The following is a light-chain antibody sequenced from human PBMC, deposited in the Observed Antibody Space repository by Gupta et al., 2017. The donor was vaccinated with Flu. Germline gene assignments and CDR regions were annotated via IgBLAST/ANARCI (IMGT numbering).Light chain of an antibody. V-gene: IGKV1-39*01. CDR3: QQCYTTPRT. Sequence: PSSLSASVGDRVTITVRASQSISSHLNWYQQKPGQAPKLLIYAASSVQSGVPSRFSGSGSGTDFSLTISRLQPEDFATYYCQQCYTTPRTFGEGTKVEV. CDR2: AAS. CDR1: QSISSH. J-gene: IGKJ1*01.